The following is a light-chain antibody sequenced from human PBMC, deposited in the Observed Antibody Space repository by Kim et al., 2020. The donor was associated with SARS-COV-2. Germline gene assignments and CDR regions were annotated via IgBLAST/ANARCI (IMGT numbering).Light chain of an antibody. J-gene: IGLJ2*01. Sequence: SYELTQPPSVSVSPGQTASITCSGDKLGDNYACWYQQKPGQSPVLVIYQDSQRPSGIPERFSGSNSGNTATLTISGTQAMDEADYYCQAWDSSTVVVGGG. CDR3: QAWDSSTVV. V-gene: IGLV3-1*01. CDR1: KLGDNY. CDR2: QDS.